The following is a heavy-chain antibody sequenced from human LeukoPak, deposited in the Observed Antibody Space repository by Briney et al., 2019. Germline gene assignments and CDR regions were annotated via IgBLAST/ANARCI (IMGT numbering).Heavy chain of an antibody. Sequence: GGSLRLSCAASGFTFNIYGMNWVRQAPGKGPEWVSYISHDSDTIYYRDSVRGRFTMSRDNARKTLFLQMNSLRAEDTAVYYCARATRNGYDYWGRGTLASVSS. J-gene: IGHJ4*02. CDR1: GFTFNIYG. CDR3: ARATRNGYDY. CDR2: ISHDSDTI. D-gene: IGHD5-24*01. V-gene: IGHV3-48*04.